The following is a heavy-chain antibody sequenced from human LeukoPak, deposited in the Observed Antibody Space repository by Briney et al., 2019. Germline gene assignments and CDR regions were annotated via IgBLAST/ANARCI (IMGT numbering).Heavy chain of an antibody. CDR3: ARDHYYYGSGKYMDV. D-gene: IGHD3-10*01. CDR1: GFTFSNYE. CDR2: ITSSGTTI. V-gene: IGHV3-48*03. Sequence: GGSLRLSCAASGFTFSNYEMNWVRQAPGKGLEWVSYITSSGTTIYYADSVKGRFTISRDNAKNSLYLQMNSLRAEDTAVYYCARDHYYYGSGKYMDVWGKGTTVTISS. J-gene: IGHJ6*03.